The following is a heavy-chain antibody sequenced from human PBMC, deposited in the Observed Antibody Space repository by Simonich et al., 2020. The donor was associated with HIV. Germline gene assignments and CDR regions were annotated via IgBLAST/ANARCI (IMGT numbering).Heavy chain of an antibody. D-gene: IGHD2-2*02. CDR1: GGSISSSSYY. CDR2: IYYSGST. Sequence: QLQLQESGPGLVKPSETLSLTCTVSGGSISSSSYYWGWIRQPPGKGLGGIGSIYYSGSTYYNPSLKSRVTISVDTSKNQFSLKLSSVTAADTAVYYCARLRIVVPATITYWGQGTLVTVSS. V-gene: IGHV4-39*01. CDR3: ARLRIVVPATITY. J-gene: IGHJ4*02.